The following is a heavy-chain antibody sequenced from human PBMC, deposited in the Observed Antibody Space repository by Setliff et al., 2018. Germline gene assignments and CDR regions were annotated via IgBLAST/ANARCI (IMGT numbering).Heavy chain of an antibody. CDR3: VPGRGS. V-gene: IGHV3-7*01. Sequence: HPGGSLRLSCSASGFTFSSLWMAWVRQAPGKGLEWVANINQGGSDQFYVESVKGRFTISRDNAKNSLYLQMNSLRVEDTAVYYCVPGRGSWGQGALVTVSS. CDR2: INQGGSDQ. J-gene: IGHJ5*02. CDR1: GFTFSSLW. D-gene: IGHD6-25*01.